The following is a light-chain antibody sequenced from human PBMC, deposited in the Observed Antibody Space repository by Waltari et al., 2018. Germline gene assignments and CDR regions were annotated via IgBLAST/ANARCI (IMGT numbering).Light chain of an antibody. Sequence: TVMTQSPGTLSVSPGERDTLSCRASQSVNSNLAWYQQKPGQPPRLLIYGASSRATGIPARFSGSGSGTEFTLTISSLQSEDFAVYYCQQYNDWPPYTFGQGTKLEIK. J-gene: IGKJ2*01. CDR2: GAS. CDR3: QQYNDWPPYT. CDR1: QSVNSN. V-gene: IGKV3-15*01.